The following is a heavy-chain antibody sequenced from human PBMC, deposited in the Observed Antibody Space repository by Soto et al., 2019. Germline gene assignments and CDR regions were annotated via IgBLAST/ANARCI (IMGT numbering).Heavy chain of an antibody. CDR2: LYSGGST. D-gene: IGHD6-19*01. V-gene: IGHV3-66*01. CDR1: GVTVSSNF. J-gene: IGHJ4*02. CDR3: ARGAGYSSGWPYYFDY. Sequence: EVQLVESGGDLVQPGESLRLSCAASGVTVSSNFMTWVRQAPGKGLEWVSVLYSGGSTYYLDAVKGRFSISRDDSKNTLYLQMNSLRAEDTAVYYCARGAGYSSGWPYYFDYWGQGTLVTVSS.